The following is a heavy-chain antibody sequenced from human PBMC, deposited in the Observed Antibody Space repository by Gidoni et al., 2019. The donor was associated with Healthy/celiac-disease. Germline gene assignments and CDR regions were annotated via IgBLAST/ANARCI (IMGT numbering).Heavy chain of an antibody. V-gene: IGHV3-13*01. Sequence: EVQLVESGGGLVQPGGSLRLSCAASGFTFSSYDMHWVRQATGKGLEWVSAIGTAGDTYYPGSVKGRFTISRENAKNSLYLQMNSLRAGDTAVYYCARGGWELPPGAFDIWGQGTMVTVSS. J-gene: IGHJ3*02. D-gene: IGHD1-26*01. CDR2: IGTAGDT. CDR3: ARGGWELPPGAFDI. CDR1: GFTFSSYD.